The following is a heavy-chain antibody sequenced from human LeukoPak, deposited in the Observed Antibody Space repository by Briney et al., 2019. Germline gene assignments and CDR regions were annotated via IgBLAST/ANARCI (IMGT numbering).Heavy chain of an antibody. D-gene: IGHD5-12*01. CDR1: GGSFSGYY. V-gene: IGHV4-34*01. CDR3: ARGVRDVVATILSTGVDY. J-gene: IGHJ4*02. Sequence: SETLSLTCAVYGGSFSGYYWSWLRQPPGKGLEWIGEINHSGSTNYNPSLKSRVTISVDTSKNQFSLKLSSVTAADTAVYYCARGVRDVVATILSTGVDYWGQGTLVTVSS. CDR2: INHSGST.